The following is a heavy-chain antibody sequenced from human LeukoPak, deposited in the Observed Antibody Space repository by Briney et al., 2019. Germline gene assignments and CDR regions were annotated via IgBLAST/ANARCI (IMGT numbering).Heavy chain of an antibody. D-gene: IGHD6-25*01. V-gene: IGHV3-7*01. J-gene: IGHJ4*02. Sequence: GGSLRLSCAASGFTFSSYWMSWVPQAPGKGLGCVANIKQDGSEKYYVDSVRGRFTLSRDNAKNSLYLQMNSLRVEDTAVYYCATSAARAIESWGQGTLVTVSS. CDR3: ATSAARAIES. CDR2: IKQDGSEK. CDR1: GFTFSSYW.